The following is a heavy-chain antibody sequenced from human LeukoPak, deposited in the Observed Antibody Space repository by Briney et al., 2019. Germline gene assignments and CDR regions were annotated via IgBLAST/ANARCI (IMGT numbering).Heavy chain of an antibody. CDR1: GGSISSYY. CDR3: VRGTMIVVVQN. D-gene: IGHD3-22*01. Sequence: SETLSLTCTVSGGSISSYYWSWIRQHPGKGLEWIGYIYYSGSTYYNPSLKSRVTISVDTSKNQFSLKLSSVTAADTAVYYCVRGTMIVVVQNWGQGTLVTVSS. V-gene: IGHV4-59*06. J-gene: IGHJ4*02. CDR2: IYYSGST.